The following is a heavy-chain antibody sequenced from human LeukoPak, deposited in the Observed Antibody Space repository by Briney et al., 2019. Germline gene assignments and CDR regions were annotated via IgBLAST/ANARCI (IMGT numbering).Heavy chain of an antibody. CDR2: IYYSGGT. J-gene: IGHJ4*02. CDR3: ARHVYRSRWLDF. D-gene: IGHD6-19*01. Sequence: KPSETLSLTCTVSGGSISSSSYYWGWIRQPPGKGLEWIGTIYYSGGTYYNPSLDSRVTISVDTSKNQFSLRLSSVTAADTAVYYCARHVYRSRWLDFWGQGTLVTVSS. V-gene: IGHV4-39*01. CDR1: GGSISSSSYY.